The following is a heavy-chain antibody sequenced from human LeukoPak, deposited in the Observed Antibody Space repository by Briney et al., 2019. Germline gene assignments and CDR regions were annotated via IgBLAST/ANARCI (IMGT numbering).Heavy chain of an antibody. Sequence: SQTLSLTCTVSGGSISSGDYYWSWIRQPPGKGLEWIGYIYYSGGTYYNPSLKSRVTISVDTSKNQFSLKLSSVTAADTAVYYCARVRGGLRFLDYWGQGTLVTVSS. CDR3: ARVRGGLRFLDY. CDR1: GGSISSGDYY. D-gene: IGHD5-12*01. V-gene: IGHV4-30-4*01. CDR2: IYYSGGT. J-gene: IGHJ4*02.